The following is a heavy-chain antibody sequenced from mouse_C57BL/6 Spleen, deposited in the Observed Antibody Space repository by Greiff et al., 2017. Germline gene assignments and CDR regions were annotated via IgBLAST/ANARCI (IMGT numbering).Heavy chain of an antibody. D-gene: IGHD2-4*01. CDR3: ARNDYDGEYYFDY. J-gene: IGHJ2*01. CDR1: GYTFTSYW. V-gene: IGHV1-7*01. Sequence: QVQLQQSGAELAKPGASVKLSCKASGYTFTSYWMHWVKQRPGQGLEWIGYINPSSGYTKYNQKFKDKATLTADKSSSTAYMQLSSLTYEYSAVYYCARNDYDGEYYFDYWGQGTTLTVSS. CDR2: INPSSGYT.